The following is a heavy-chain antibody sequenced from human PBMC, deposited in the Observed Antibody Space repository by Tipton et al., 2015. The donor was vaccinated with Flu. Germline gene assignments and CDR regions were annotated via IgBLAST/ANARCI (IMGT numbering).Heavy chain of an antibody. CDR1: GYSINSGYF. CDR3: ARLTYYYGSGTSDC. J-gene: IGHJ4*02. D-gene: IGHD3-10*01. Sequence: TLSLTCAVSGYSINSGYFWGWIRQPPGKGLEWIGSMSHSGRTYYNPSLKSRVTISADTCKTQFSLKLGSVTAADTAVYYCARLTYYYGSGTSDCWGQGTLLTVSS. CDR2: MSHSGRT. V-gene: IGHV4-38-2*01.